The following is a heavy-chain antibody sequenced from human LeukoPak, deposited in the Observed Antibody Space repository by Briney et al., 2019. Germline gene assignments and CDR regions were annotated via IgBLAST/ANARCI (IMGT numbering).Heavy chain of an antibody. CDR3: ARGREFYDSSGPPHDYDY. D-gene: IGHD3-22*01. CDR2: IIPILGIA. Sequence: SVKVSCKASGGTFTSYAISWVRQAPGQGLEWMGRIIPILGIANYAQKFQGRVTITADKSTNTAYMELSSLRSEDTAVYYCARGREFYDSSGPPHDYDYWGQGTLVTVSS. J-gene: IGHJ4*02. V-gene: IGHV1-69*04. CDR1: GGTFTSYA.